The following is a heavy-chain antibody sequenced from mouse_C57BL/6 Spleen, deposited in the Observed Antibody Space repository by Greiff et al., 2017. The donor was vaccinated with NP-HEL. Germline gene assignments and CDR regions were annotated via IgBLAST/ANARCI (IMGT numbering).Heavy chain of an antibody. V-gene: IGHV5-9-1*02. Sequence: EVMLVESGEGLVKPGGSLKLSCAASGFTFSSYAMSWVRQTPEKRLEWVAYISSGGDYIYYADTVKGRFTISRDNARNTLYLQMSSLKSEDTAMYYCTRYYYGSSFDYWGQGTTLTVSS. CDR3: TRYYYGSSFDY. CDR2: ISSGGDYI. D-gene: IGHD1-1*01. CDR1: GFTFSSYA. J-gene: IGHJ2*01.